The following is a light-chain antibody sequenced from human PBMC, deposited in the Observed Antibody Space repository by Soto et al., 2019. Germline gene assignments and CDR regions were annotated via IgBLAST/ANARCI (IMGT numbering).Light chain of an antibody. CDR2: GAS. CDR3: QQYGSSPGFT. V-gene: IGKV3-20*01. J-gene: IGKJ3*01. CDR1: QSVSISY. Sequence: EIVLTQSPGTLSLSPGERATLSCRASQSVSISYLAWYQQKPGQAPRLLIYGASSRATGIPDRFSGSGSGTDFTLTISRLEPEDFAVYYRQQYGSSPGFTFGPGTKVDIK.